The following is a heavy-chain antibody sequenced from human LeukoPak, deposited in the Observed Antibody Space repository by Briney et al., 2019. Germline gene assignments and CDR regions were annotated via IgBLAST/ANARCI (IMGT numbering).Heavy chain of an antibody. J-gene: IGHJ4*02. D-gene: IGHD2-2*01. CDR3: ATLGYCSSTSCYDY. Sequence: SETLSLTCTVSGGSISSYYWNWIRQPPGKGLEWIGYIYTSGSTNYDPSLKSRVTISVDTSKNQFSLKLSSVTAADTAVYYCATLGYCSSTSCYDYWGQGTLVTVSS. CDR2: IYTSGST. V-gene: IGHV4-4*09. CDR1: GGSISSYY.